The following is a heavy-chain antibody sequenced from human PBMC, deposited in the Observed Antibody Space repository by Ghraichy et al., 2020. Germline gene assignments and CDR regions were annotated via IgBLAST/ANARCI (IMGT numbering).Heavy chain of an antibody. D-gene: IGHD2-2*01. CDR2: ISVNDDDT. J-gene: IGHJ3*02. V-gene: IGHV3-23*01. CDR3: TTPGRGYCSSTNCYDGFAI. CDR1: GFIIADYA. Sequence: GGSLRLSCAVSGFIIADYAMAWVRQAAGKGLEWVSLISVNDDDTLYADSVKGRFTISRDNWENTLYLQRISLRAEDTALYDCTTPGRGYCSSTNCYDGFAIWAQGTMVTVSS.